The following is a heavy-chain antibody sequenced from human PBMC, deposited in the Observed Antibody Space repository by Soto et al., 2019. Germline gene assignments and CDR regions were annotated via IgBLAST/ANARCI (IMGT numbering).Heavy chain of an antibody. D-gene: IGHD3-10*01. V-gene: IGHV1-18*01. CDR1: GYTFTSYG. CDR2: ISAYNGNT. Sequence: ASVKVSCKASGYTFTSYGISWVRQAPGQGLEWMGWISAYNGNTNYAQKLQGRVTMTTDTSTSTAYMELRSLRSDDTAVYYCARDLWDTMVRGFDSLFAIWGQGTLVTGSS. J-gene: IGHJ4*03. CDR3: ARDLWDTMVRGFDSLFAI.